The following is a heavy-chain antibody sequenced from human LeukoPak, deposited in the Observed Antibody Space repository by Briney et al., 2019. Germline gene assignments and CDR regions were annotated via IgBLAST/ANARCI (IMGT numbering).Heavy chain of an antibody. CDR3: AGLRIPPGYYFDY. V-gene: IGHV4-59*08. Sequence: SETLSLTCTVSGGSISSYYWSWTRQPPGKGLEWIGYIYYSGSTNYNPSLKSRVTISVDTSKNQFSLKLSSVTAADTAVYYCAGLRIPPGYYFDYWGQGTLVTVSS. D-gene: IGHD2-21*01. CDR2: IYYSGST. J-gene: IGHJ4*02. CDR1: GGSISSYY.